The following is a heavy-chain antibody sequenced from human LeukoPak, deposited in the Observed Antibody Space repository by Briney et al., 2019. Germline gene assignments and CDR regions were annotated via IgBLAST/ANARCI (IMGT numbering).Heavy chain of an antibody. CDR1: GGSFSGYY. CDR3: ARHEYSGSYYGLSWFDP. D-gene: IGHD1-26*01. Sequence: SETLSLTXAVYGGSFSGYYWSWIRQPPGKGLEWPGEINHSGSTYYNPSLKSRVTISVDTSKNQLSLKLSSLTAADTAVYYCARHEYSGSYYGLSWFDPWGQGTLVTVSS. CDR2: INHSGST. V-gene: IGHV4-34*01. J-gene: IGHJ5*02.